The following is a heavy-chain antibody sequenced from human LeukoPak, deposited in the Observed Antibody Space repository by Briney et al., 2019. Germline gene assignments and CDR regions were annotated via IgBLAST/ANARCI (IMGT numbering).Heavy chain of an antibody. D-gene: IGHD3-10*01. Sequence: PSETLSLTCAVYGGSFSGYYWSWIRQPPGKGLEWIGEINHSGSTNYNPSLKSRVTISVDTSKSQFSLKLSSVTAADTAVYYCARGRRRITMVRGVKNWFDPWGQGTLVTVSS. J-gene: IGHJ5*02. CDR2: INHSGST. V-gene: IGHV4-34*01. CDR3: ARGRRRITMVRGVKNWFDP. CDR1: GGSFSGYY.